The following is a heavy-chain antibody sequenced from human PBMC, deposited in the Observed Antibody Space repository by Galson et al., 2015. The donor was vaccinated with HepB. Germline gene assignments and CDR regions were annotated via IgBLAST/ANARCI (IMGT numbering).Heavy chain of an antibody. CDR2: ITSKTANYAR. J-gene: IGHJ4*02. Sequence: SLRLSCAASGFTFSGSAIHWVRQASGKGLEWIGHITSKTANYAREYAASVKGRFIISRDDSKNTAFLQMYSLKTEDTAVYYCSRLRRGDIASGNYYKAEYYFDYWGQGTLVTVSA. V-gene: IGHV3-73*01. CDR1: GFTFSGSA. D-gene: IGHD3-10*01. CDR3: SRLRRGDIASGNYYKAEYYFDY.